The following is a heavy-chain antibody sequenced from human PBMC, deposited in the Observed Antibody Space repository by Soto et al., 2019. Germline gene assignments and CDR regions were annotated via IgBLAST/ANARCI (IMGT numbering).Heavy chain of an antibody. CDR1: GGSLSNYG. D-gene: IGHD3-22*01. V-gene: IGHV1-69*12. CDR3: ARGDATKIVVTTYYAMDV. J-gene: IGHJ6*02. Sequence: QVQXVXSGXEVKKPGSSVKVSCKASGGSLSNYGISWVRQAPGQGLEWMGAIIPVFGTPNYAQKFQDRVTITADESTTTVYMEVRSLTSEDTAVYYCARGDATKIVVTTYYAMDVWGQGTTVTVSS. CDR2: IIPVFGTP.